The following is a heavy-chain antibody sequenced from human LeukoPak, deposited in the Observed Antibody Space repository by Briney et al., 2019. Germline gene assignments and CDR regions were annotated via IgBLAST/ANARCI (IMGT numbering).Heavy chain of an antibody. CDR1: GFTFSSYG. D-gene: IGHD3-3*01. Sequence: GRSLRLSCAASGFTFSSYGMHWVRQAPGKGLEWVANIKQDGSEKYYVDSVKGRFTISRDNAKNSLYLQMNSLRAEDTAVYYCARFYDFWSGGYFDYWGQGTLVTVSS. CDR2: IKQDGSEK. V-gene: IGHV3-7*01. CDR3: ARFYDFWSGGYFDY. J-gene: IGHJ4*02.